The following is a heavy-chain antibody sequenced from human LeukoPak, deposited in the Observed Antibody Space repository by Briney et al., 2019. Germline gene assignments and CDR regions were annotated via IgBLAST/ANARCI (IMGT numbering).Heavy chain of an antibody. CDR2: ISWNSGTI. CDR3: AKRSAAGTVGYFDY. D-gene: IGHD6-13*01. CDR1: GFTFDDYA. V-gene: IGHV3-9*01. J-gene: IGHJ4*02. Sequence: GGSLRLSCAASGFTFDDYAMHWVRQAPGKGLEWVSGISWNSGTIYYAYSVKGLFTISRDDAKNSMYLQMNSLRPEDTALYYCAKRSAAGTVGYFDYWGQGTLVTVSS.